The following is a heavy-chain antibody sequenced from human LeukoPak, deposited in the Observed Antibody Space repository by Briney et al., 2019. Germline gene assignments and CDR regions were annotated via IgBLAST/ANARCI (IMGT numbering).Heavy chain of an antibody. CDR1: GGSISSYY. Sequence: SETLSLTCTVSGGSISSYYWSWIRQPPGKGLEWIGYIYYSGSTNYNPSLKSRVTISVDTSKNQFSLKLSSVTAADTAMYYCARAVEMATFFDYWGQGTLVTVSS. CDR3: ARAVEMATFFDY. V-gene: IGHV4-59*01. CDR2: IYYSGST. D-gene: IGHD5-24*01. J-gene: IGHJ4*02.